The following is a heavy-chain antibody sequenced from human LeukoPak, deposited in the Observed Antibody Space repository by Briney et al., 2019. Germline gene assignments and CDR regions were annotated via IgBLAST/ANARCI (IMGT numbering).Heavy chain of an antibody. V-gene: IGHV3-30*18. CDR2: ISYDGTYA. Sequence: PGGSLRLSCVASGLTFSSLAMDWVRQAPGKGLEWVGDISYDGTYASYAGSVRGRFTISRDNSKNTLYLQMNSLRAEDTAVYYCAKLTTITGMDVWGQGTTVTVSS. CDR1: GLTFSSLA. J-gene: IGHJ6*02. CDR3: AKLTTITGMDV. D-gene: IGHD3-9*01.